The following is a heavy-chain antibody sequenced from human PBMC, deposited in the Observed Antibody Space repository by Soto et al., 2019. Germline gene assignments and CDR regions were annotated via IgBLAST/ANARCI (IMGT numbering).Heavy chain of an antibody. CDR2: IFYSGST. CDR3: ARGGDPYHYYGMDV. CDR1: GGSISNYY. J-gene: IGHJ6*02. V-gene: IGHV4-59*08. Sequence: PSETLSLTCTVSGGSISNYYWSWIRQPPGRGLEWIGHIFYSGSTYYNPSLKSRVTISVDTSKNQFSLKLSSVTAADTAVYYCARGGDPYHYYGMDVWGQGTTVTVSS. D-gene: IGHD3-10*01.